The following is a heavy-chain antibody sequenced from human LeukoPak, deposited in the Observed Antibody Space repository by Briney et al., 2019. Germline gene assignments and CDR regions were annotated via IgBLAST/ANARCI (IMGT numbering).Heavy chain of an antibody. CDR3: ARVAGYYSGSYNRFDP. CDR2: INPNSGGT. D-gene: IGHD1-26*01. V-gene: IGHV1-2*02. J-gene: IGHJ5*02. CDR1: GYTFTGYY. Sequence: ASVKVSCKASGYTFTGYYMHWVRQAPGQGLEGMGWINPNSGGTNYAQKFQGRVTMTRDTSISTAYMELSRLRSDDTAVYYCARVAGYYSGSYNRFDPWGQGTLVTVSS.